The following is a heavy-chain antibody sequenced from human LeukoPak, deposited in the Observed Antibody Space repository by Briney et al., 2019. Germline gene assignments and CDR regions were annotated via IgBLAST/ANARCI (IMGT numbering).Heavy chain of an antibody. D-gene: IGHD6-19*01. V-gene: IGHV3-23*01. Sequence: PGGSLRLSCAASGFTFSSYAMSWVRQAPGKGREWVSSISGRGGSTYYGDSVEGRFPHPRGNSQNPLYLPMNSLRAEDTAVYYCAKDVGSSGLIDYWGQGTLVTVSS. CDR3: AKDVGSSGLIDY. J-gene: IGHJ4*02. CDR2: ISGRGGST. CDR1: GFTFSSYA.